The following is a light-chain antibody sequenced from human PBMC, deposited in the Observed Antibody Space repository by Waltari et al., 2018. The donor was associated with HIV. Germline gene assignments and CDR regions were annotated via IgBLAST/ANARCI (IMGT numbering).Light chain of an antibody. V-gene: IGLV2-23*01. J-gene: IGLJ2*01. Sequence: QSALTPPASVSGSPGQPITISCTGTSSDVGSFNLVSWYQQHAGKAPNLMIYEGSKRPSGVSNRFSGSKSGNTASLTISGLQAEDEADYYCCTYAGSSTPVVFGGGTKLTV. CDR2: EGS. CDR1: SSDVGSFNL. CDR3: CTYAGSSTPVV.